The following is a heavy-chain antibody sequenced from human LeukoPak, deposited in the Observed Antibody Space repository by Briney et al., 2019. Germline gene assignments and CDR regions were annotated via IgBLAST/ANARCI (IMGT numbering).Heavy chain of an antibody. CDR1: GGSFSGYY. V-gene: IGHV4-34*01. J-gene: IGHJ2*01. CDR3: ARVMEGSSGQHWYFDL. Sequence: SETLSLTCAVYGGSFSGYYWSWIRQPPQKGLEWIGEINHSGRTNYNPSLKSRVTISVDTSKNQCSLRLSSVTAVDTAVYYCARVMEGSSGQHWYFDLWGRGTLVTVFS. D-gene: IGHD6-19*01. CDR2: INHSGRT.